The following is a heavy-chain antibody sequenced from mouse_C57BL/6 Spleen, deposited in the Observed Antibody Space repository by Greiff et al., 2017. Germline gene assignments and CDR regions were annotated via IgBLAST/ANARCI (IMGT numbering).Heavy chain of an antibody. D-gene: IGHD4-1*01. CDR3: TRETGTAWFAY. CDR1: GFTFSSYA. J-gene: IGHJ3*01. CDR2: ISSGGDYI. V-gene: IGHV5-9-1*02. Sequence: EVQGVESGEGLVKPGGSLKLSCAASGFTFSSYAMSWVRQTPEKRLEWVAYISSGGDYIYYADTVKGRFTISRDNARNTLYLQMSSLKSEDTAMYYCTRETGTAWFAYWGQGTLVTVSA.